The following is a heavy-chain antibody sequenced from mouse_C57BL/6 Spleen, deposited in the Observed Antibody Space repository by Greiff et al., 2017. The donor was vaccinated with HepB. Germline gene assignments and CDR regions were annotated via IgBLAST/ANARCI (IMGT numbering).Heavy chain of an antibody. D-gene: IGHD1-1*01. CDR2: IDPETGGT. V-gene: IGHV1-15*01. CDR3: TRRRSYYGSSYGY. J-gene: IGHJ2*01. Sequence: VQLQQSGAELVRPGASVTLSCKASGYTFTDYEMHWVKQTPVHGLEWIGAIDPETGGTAYNQKFKGKAILTADKSSSTAYMELRSLTSEDSAVYYCTRRRSYYGSSYGYWGQGTTLTVSS. CDR1: GYTFTDYE.